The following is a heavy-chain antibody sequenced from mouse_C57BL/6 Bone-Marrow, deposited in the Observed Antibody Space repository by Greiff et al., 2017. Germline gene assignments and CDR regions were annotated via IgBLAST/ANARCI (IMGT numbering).Heavy chain of an antibody. Sequence: EVMLVESGGGLVQPGGSMKLSCVASGFTFSNYWMNWVRQSPEKGLEWVAQIRLKSDNYATHYAESVKGRLTISRDDSKSSFYLQMNNLRAEDTGIYYCTADYYGSSYKYYFDYWGQGTTLTVSS. V-gene: IGHV6-3*01. CDR3: TADYYGSSYKYYFDY. CDR1: GFTFSNYW. D-gene: IGHD1-1*01. J-gene: IGHJ2*01. CDR2: IRLKSDNYAT.